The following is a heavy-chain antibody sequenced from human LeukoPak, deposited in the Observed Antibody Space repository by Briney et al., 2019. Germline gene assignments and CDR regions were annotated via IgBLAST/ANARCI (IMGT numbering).Heavy chain of an antibody. CDR1: GYTFNGYY. J-gene: IGHJ4*02. Sequence: GASVKVSCKASGYTFNGYYLHWVRQAPGQGLEWMGWINPNSGGTNYAQKFQGRVTMTRDTSISTAYMELGRLRPDDPAVYYCARWMTTVITPDYWGQGTLLTVSS. D-gene: IGHD4-11*01. V-gene: IGHV1-2*02. CDR3: ARWMTTVITPDY. CDR2: INPNSGGT.